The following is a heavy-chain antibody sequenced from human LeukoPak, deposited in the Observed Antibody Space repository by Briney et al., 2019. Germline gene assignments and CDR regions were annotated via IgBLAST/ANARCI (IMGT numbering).Heavy chain of an antibody. D-gene: IGHD3-22*01. V-gene: IGHV6-1*01. J-gene: IGHJ3*02. CDR3: ARGNSGSHAYDI. Sequence: QALSLTCAISGDSVSSNSVTWNWIRQSPSRGLEWLGRKYYRSKWYNDYAVSVKSRIIVNPDTSKNQFSLQLNSVTPEDTAVYYCARGNSGSHAYDIWGQGTMVTVSS. CDR1: GDSVSSNSVT. CDR2: KYYRSKWYN.